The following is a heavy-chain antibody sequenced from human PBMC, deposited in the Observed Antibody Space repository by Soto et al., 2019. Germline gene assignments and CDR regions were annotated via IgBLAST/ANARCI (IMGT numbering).Heavy chain of an antibody. D-gene: IGHD2-15*01. CDR1: GFTFSRQA. V-gene: IGHV3-33*01. Sequence: QVQLVESGGGVVQPARSLRLSCAASGFTFSRQAMHWVRQAPGRGLEWVAVIWYHGVDKYYADSMKGRFTISRDNSKNTVYLQMNSLRGEDTAVYYCATGFLGLCTGGNCPLDSWGQGSLVTVSS. J-gene: IGHJ4*02. CDR2: IWYHGVDK. CDR3: ATGFLGLCTGGNCPLDS.